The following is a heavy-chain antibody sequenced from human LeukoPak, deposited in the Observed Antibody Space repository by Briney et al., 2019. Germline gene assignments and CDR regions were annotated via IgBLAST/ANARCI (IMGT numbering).Heavy chain of an antibody. Sequence: KASETLSLTCTVSGGSISSSSYSWGWIRQPPGKGLEWIGSIYYSGSTYYNPSLKSRVTISVDTSKNQFSLKLSSVTAADAAVYYCARVSLVGAMKYYFDYWGQGTLVTVSS. J-gene: IGHJ4*02. CDR2: IYYSGST. CDR3: ARVSLVGAMKYYFDY. V-gene: IGHV4-39*01. CDR1: GGSISSSSYS. D-gene: IGHD1-26*01.